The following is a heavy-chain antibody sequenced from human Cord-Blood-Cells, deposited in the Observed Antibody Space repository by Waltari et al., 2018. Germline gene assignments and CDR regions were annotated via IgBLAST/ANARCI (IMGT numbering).Heavy chain of an antibody. CDR2: ISGSGGST. CDR3: AKMGIEYSSSSGDY. J-gene: IGHJ4*02. D-gene: IGHD6-6*01. Sequence: EVQLLESGGGLVQPGGSLRLSCAASGFTCGSYAMSWVRQAPGKGLEWVSAISGSGGSTYYADSVKGRFTISRDNSKNTLYLQMNSLRAEDTAVYYCAKMGIEYSSSSGDYWGQGTLVTVSS. CDR1: GFTCGSYA. V-gene: IGHV3-23*01.